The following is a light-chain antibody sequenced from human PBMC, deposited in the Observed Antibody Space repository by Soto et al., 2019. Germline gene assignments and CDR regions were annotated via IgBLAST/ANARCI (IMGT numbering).Light chain of an antibody. CDR3: QQRRDWPLFT. CDR2: DAS. CDR1: HSVDSY. J-gene: IGKJ3*01. V-gene: IGKV3-11*01. Sequence: EIVLTQSPATLSLSPGERATLSCRASHSVDSYLAWYQHKPGQAPRLLIYDASNRAPGIPARFSGSGSGTDFTLPISSLEPGEFALYYCQQRRDWPLFTFGHWTKVDVK.